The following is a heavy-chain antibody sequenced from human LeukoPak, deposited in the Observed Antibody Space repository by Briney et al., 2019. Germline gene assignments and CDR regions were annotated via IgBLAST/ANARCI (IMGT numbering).Heavy chain of an antibody. CDR1: GGSISSSSYY. D-gene: IGHD3-10*01. CDR3: ARDGGFGELFNSFDY. CDR2: IYYSGST. J-gene: IGHJ4*02. Sequence: SETLSLTCTVSGGSISSSSYYWGWIRQPPGKGLEWIGSIYYSGSTYYNPSLKSRVTISVDTSKNQFSLKLSSVTAADTAVYYCARDGGFGELFNSFDYWGQGTLVTVSS. V-gene: IGHV4-39*07.